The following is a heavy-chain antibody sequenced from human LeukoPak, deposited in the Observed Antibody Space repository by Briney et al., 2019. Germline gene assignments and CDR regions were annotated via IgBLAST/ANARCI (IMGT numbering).Heavy chain of an antibody. Sequence: GGSLRLSCAASGFTFSSYAMGWVHQAPGKGLEWVSAINGGGGRTYYADSVKGRFTISRDNSKNTLYLQMNSLRAEDTALYYCAREAVEIAAAGTFDYWGQRTLVTVSS. CDR1: GFTFSSYA. D-gene: IGHD6-13*01. J-gene: IGHJ4*02. V-gene: IGHV3-23*01. CDR2: INGGGGRT. CDR3: AREAVEIAAAGTFDY.